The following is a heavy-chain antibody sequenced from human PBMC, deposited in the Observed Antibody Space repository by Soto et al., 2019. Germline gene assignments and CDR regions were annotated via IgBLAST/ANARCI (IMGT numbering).Heavy chain of an antibody. CDR1: GGTFSSYA. J-gene: IGHJ5*02. CDR3: AREVGATLNWFDP. V-gene: IGHV1-69*13. CDR2: IIPIFGTA. D-gene: IGHD1-26*01. Sequence: GASVKFSCKASGGTFSSYASSWVRQAPGQGLEWMGGIIPIFGTANYAQKFQGRVTITADESTSTAYMELSSLRSEDTAVYYCAREVGATLNWFDPWGQGTLVTVSS.